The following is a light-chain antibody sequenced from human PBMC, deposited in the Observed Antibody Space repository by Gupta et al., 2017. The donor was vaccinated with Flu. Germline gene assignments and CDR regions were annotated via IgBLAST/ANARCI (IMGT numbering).Light chain of an antibody. CDR3: QQRSIWPPT. Sequence: PATLSLSPGEGATLSCWASQSVSSYLAWYQQKPGQAPRLLIFDASNRVTGIPARFSGRGSVTDFTLTISSREPEDFAVYYCQQRSIWPPTFGQGTRLEIK. V-gene: IGKV3-11*01. CDR2: DAS. CDR1: QSVSSY. J-gene: IGKJ5*01.